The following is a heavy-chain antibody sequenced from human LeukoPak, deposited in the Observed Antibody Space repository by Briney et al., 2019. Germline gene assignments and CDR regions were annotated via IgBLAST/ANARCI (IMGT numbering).Heavy chain of an antibody. J-gene: IGHJ3*02. CDR1: GGSMSPYH. Sequence: PSETLSLTCTVSGGSMSPYHWGWIRQPPGKGLEWTGYIYYSGSTNYNPSLKSRVTISVDTSKNQFSLKLSSVTAADTAVYYCAREVNYYDSSGMSPDAFDIWGQGTMVTVSS. V-gene: IGHV4-59*01. CDR3: AREVNYYDSSGMSPDAFDI. D-gene: IGHD3-22*01. CDR2: IYYSGST.